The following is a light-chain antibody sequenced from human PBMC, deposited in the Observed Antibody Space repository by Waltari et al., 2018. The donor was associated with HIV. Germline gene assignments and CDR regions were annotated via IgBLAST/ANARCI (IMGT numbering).Light chain of an antibody. CDR1: SSTIGSGY. V-gene: IGLV1-47*01. CDR2: RND. J-gene: IGLJ3*02. CDR3: GAWNGSPSGPV. Sequence: QSVLTQPPSVSGAPGQRVTVSCSGSSSTIGSGYVCWYQQLPGAAPKLVIYRNDQRPSGVPDRFSGSKSGTSASLAISGLRSEDEAVYYCGAWNGSPSGPVFGGGTKLTVL.